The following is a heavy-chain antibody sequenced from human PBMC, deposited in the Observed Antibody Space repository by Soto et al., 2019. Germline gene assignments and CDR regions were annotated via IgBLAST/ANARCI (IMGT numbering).Heavy chain of an antibody. D-gene: IGHD6-6*01. V-gene: IGHV4-39*01. J-gene: IGHJ5*02. CDR2: IYYSGST. CDR1: GGSISSSSYY. Sequence: SETLSLTCTVSGGSISSSSYYWGWIRQPPGKGLERIGSIYYSGSTYYDPSLKSRVTISVDTSKNQFSLKLSSVTAADTAVYYCARRTGEQLVTSWFDPWGQGTLVTVSS. CDR3: ARRTGEQLVTSWFDP.